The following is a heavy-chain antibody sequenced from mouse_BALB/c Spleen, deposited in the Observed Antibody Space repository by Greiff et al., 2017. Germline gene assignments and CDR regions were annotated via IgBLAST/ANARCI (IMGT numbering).Heavy chain of an antibody. CDR2: ISSGSSTI. J-gene: IGHJ4*01. CDR1: GFTFSSFG. CDR3: AREGGYKAMDY. Sequence: DVMLVESGGGLVQPGGSRKLSCAASGFTFSSFGMHWVRQAPEKGLEWVAYISSGSSTIYYADTVKGRFTISRDNPKNTLFLQMTSLRSEDTAMYYCAREGGYKAMDYWGQGTSVTVSS. V-gene: IGHV5-17*02. D-gene: IGHD1-3*01.